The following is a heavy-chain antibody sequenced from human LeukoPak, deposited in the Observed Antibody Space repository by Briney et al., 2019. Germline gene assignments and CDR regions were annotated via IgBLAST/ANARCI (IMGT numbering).Heavy chain of an antibody. V-gene: IGHV6-1*01. Sequence: SQTLSLTCAISGDSVSSNSAAWNWIRQSPSRGLEWLGRTYYRSSWYNDYTLSLRGRITVDPDTSKNQFSLQLNSVSPEDTAVYSCARQGRSGASYSGLDSWGQGTLVTVSS. D-gene: IGHD1-26*01. CDR1: GDSVSSNSAA. CDR3: ARQGRSGASYSGLDS. CDR2: TYYRSSWYN. J-gene: IGHJ4*02.